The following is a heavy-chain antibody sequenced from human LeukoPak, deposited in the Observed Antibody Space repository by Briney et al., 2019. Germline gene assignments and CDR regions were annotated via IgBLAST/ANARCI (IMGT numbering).Heavy chain of an antibody. Sequence: PGRSLRLSCAASGFTFSSYAMHWVRQAPGKGLEWVAVISYDGSNKYYADSVKGRFTISRDNSKNTLYLQMNSLRAEDTAVYYCARFYYDSTGYYYGIDYWGQGTLVTVSS. CDR3: ARFYYDSTGYYYGIDY. CDR2: ISYDGSNK. CDR1: GFTFSSYA. D-gene: IGHD3-22*01. J-gene: IGHJ4*02. V-gene: IGHV3-30-3*01.